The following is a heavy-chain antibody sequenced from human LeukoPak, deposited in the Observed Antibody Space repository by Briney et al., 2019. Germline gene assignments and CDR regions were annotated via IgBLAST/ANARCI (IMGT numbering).Heavy chain of an antibody. CDR1: GYSFTSYW. CDR2: IYPGDSDT. J-gene: IGHJ5*02. V-gene: IGHV5-51*01. CDR3: ARARGGYYYGSSWFDP. Sequence: GESLKISCKGSGYSFTSYWIGWVRQMPGKGLEWMGIIYPGDSDTRYSPSFQGQVTISADKSISTAYLQWSSLKASDTAMYYCARARGGYYYGSSWFDPWGQGTLVTVSS. D-gene: IGHD3-10*01.